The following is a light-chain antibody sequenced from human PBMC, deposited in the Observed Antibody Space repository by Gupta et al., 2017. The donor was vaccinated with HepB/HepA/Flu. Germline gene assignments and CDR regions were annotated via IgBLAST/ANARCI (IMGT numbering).Light chain of an antibody. J-gene: IGLJ1*01. Sequence: QSAPTQARSVSGSPGQSVTISCTGSSNDVGGSNRVSWYQQRPGKAPKLILYDVTERPSGVPERFSGAKSGNTASLTISGLQADDEADYYCCSHAGRVTSVFGTGTTVTVL. CDR2: DVT. CDR3: CSHAGRVTSV. CDR1: SNDVGGSNR. V-gene: IGLV2-11*01.